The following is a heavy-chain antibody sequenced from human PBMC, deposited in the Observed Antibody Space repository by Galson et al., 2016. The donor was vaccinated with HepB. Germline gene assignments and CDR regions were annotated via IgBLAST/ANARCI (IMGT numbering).Heavy chain of an antibody. CDR1: GFTFDDYG. D-gene: IGHD1-7*01. J-gene: IGHJ6*02. CDR3: AKAGYPPGSNPRGTPHDYGMDV. Sequence: SLRLSCAASGFTFDDYGMSWVRQAPGKGLEWVSAISGSGGSTYYADSVKGRFTISRDNSKNTLYLQMNSLRAEDTAVYYCAKAGYPPGSNPRGTPHDYGMDVWGQGTTVTVSS. V-gene: IGHV3-23*01. CDR2: ISGSGGST.